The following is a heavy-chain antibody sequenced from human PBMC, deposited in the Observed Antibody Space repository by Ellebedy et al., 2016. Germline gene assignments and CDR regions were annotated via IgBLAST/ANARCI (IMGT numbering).Heavy chain of an antibody. V-gene: IGHV4-30-2*01. CDR2: IYHSGST. CDR1: GGSISSGGYS. D-gene: IGHD2-21*01. Sequence: SETLSLTCAVSGGSISSGGYSWNWIRQPPGEGLEWIGYIYHSGSTYYNPSLKSRVTISVDRSKNQFSLKLSSVTAADTAVYYCARRNCGGDCYGMDVWGQGTTVTVSS. CDR3: ARRNCGGDCYGMDV. J-gene: IGHJ6*02.